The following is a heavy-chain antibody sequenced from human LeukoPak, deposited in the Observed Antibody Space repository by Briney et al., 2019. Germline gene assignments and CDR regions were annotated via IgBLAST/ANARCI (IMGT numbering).Heavy chain of an antibody. D-gene: IGHD6-19*01. J-gene: IGHJ4*02. CDR2: IKTKTGEGTS. V-gene: IGHV3-15*01. Sequence: YPGGSLRLSCAASGFIFKNAWMNWVRQGPGKGLEWVARIKTKTGEGTSDYGAPVRSRFIISREDSNDTLVLQMDNLKTEDTGVYYCATYSSGWKFEHWGQETLVSVSS. CDR1: GFIFKNAW. CDR3: ATYSSGWKFEH.